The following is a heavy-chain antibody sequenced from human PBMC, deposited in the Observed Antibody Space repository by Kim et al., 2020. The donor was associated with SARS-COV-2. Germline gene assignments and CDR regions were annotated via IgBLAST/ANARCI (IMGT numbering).Heavy chain of an antibody. CDR3: ARDRVLKWELGGAFDI. J-gene: IGHJ3*02. Sequence: ASVKVSCKPSGYTFTSYGISWVRQAPGQGLEWMGWISAYNGNTNYAQKLQGRVTMTTDTSTSTAYMELRSLRSDDTAVYYCARDRVLKWELGGAFDIWGQGTMVTVSS. CDR2: ISAYNGNT. CDR1: GYTFTSYG. V-gene: IGHV1-18*01. D-gene: IGHD1-26*01.